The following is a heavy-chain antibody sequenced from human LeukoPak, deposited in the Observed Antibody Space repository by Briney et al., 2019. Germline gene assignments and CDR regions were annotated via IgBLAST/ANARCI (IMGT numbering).Heavy chain of an antibody. V-gene: IGHV4-4*09. D-gene: IGHD3-22*01. Sequence: SETLSLTCTISGGSISGYFGTWIRQASGKGLEWIGYIHTIETKYNPSLQSRVSMSIDTSKNQFSLNLRSVTAADAAVYYCARGLRDEERYYKYYYMDVWGKGTTVTVSS. CDR2: IHTIET. CDR1: GGSISGYF. CDR3: ARGLRDEERYYKYYYMDV. J-gene: IGHJ6*03.